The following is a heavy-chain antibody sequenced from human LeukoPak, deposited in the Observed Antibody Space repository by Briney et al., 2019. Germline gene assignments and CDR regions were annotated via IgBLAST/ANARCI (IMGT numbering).Heavy chain of an antibody. Sequence: WGTLTLSCAASGFTFSSYWLHWVRHAPGKGLVWVSLINSDGSSTTYAHSVKGRFTISRDNAKNTLYLQMDRLREEDTAMYYCARGTGRYYSLGYWGQGTLVTVSS. J-gene: IGHJ4*02. V-gene: IGHV3-74*01. CDR1: GFTFSSYW. D-gene: IGHD3-10*01. CDR3: ARGTGRYYSLGY. CDR2: INSDGSST.